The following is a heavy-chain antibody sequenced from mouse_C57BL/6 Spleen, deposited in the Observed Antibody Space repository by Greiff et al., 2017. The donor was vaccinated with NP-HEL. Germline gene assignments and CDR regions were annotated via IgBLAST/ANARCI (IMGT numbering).Heavy chain of an antibody. CDR2: ISSGGDYI. Sequence: EVQRVESGEGLVKPGGSLKLSCAASGFTFSSYAMSWVRQTPEKRLEWVAYISSGGDYIYYADTVKGRFTISRDNARNTLYLQMSSLKSEDTAMYYCTRDQGTTVVRYFDVWGTGTTVTVSS. CDR1: GFTFSSYA. V-gene: IGHV5-9-1*02. CDR3: TRDQGTTVVRYFDV. D-gene: IGHD1-1*01. J-gene: IGHJ1*03.